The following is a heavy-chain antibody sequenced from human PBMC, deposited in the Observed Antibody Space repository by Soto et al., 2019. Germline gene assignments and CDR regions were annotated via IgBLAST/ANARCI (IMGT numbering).Heavy chain of an antibody. Sequence: ASVKVSCKASGYTFTGYYMHWVRQAPGQGLEWMGWINPNSGGTNYAQKFQGWVTMTRDTSISTAYMELSRLRSDDTAVYYCSRALPASGYYDFWSGYYFQLRPWDYYYYYGMDVWGQGTTVTVSS. CDR1: GYTFTGYY. CDR2: INPNSGGT. CDR3: SRALPASGYYDFWSGYYFQLRPWDYYYYYGMDV. J-gene: IGHJ6*02. V-gene: IGHV1-2*04. D-gene: IGHD3-3*01.